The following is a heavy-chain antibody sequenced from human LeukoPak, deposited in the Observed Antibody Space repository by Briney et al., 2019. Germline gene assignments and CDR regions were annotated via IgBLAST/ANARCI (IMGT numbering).Heavy chain of an antibody. CDR1: GFTFSDYY. D-gene: IGHD2-2*01. CDR3: ARGCSTSCHSPGKYYYAMDV. J-gene: IGHJ6*02. V-gene: IGHV3-11*01. CDR2: ISRSGSTI. Sequence: GGSLRLSCAASGFTFSDYYMSWIRQAPGKGLEWLSYISRSGSTIYYAASVKGRFTISRDSANNSLYLQMDSLRAEDTAVYYCARGCSTSCHSPGKYYYAMDVWGRGTTVTVSS.